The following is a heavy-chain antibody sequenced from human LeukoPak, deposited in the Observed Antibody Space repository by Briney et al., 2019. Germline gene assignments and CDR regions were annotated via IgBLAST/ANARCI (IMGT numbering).Heavy chain of an antibody. CDR1: GGTFSSYA. CDR2: IIPIFGTA. J-gene: IGHJ6*02. CDR3: ARERDTADYYYGMDV. V-gene: IGHV1-69*13. D-gene: IGHD5-18*01. Sequence: SVKVSCKASGGTFSSYAISWVRQAPGQGLGWMGGIIPIFGTANYAQKFQGRVTITADESTSTAYMELSSLRSEDTAVYYCARERDTADYYYGMDVWGQGTTVTVSS.